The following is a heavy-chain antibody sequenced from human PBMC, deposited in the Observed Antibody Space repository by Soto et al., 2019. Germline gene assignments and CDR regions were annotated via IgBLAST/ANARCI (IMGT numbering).Heavy chain of an antibody. CDR3: ARGKQGIAAAGGAFDI. J-gene: IGHJ3*02. Sequence: SETLSLTCAVYGGSFSCYYWSWIRQPPGKGLEWIGEINHSGSTNYNPSLKSRVTISVDTSKNQFSLKLSSVTAADTAVYYCARGKQGIAAAGGAFDIWGQGTMVTVSS. CDR2: INHSGST. V-gene: IGHV4-34*01. CDR1: GGSFSCYY. D-gene: IGHD6-13*01.